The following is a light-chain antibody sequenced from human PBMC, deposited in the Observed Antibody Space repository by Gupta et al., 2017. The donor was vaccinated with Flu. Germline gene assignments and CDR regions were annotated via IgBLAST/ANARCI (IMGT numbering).Light chain of an antibody. CDR3: QQYNDWLPLT. J-gene: IGKJ1*01. Sequence: EIVMTQSPATLSVSAGDRATLSCRASPSVSSHLACYHQKPGQAPMLLIHGSSTSSTGIPARFSGSGSGTEFTLTISSLQSEDVAVYYCQQYNDWLPLTFGQGTKVEIK. CDR1: PSVSSH. CDR2: GSS. V-gene: IGKV3D-15*01.